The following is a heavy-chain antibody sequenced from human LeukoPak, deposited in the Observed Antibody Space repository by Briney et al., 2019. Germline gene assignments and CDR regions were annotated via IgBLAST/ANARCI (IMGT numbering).Heavy chain of an antibody. J-gene: IGHJ4*02. CDR1: GFTFSDYA. D-gene: IGHD3-10*01. Sequence: PRGSLILSCAASGFTFSDYAMHWVCQAPGKGLEYASAISTDGGGTYYVDSVKGRFTISRDNSKNTLYLQIGSLRAEDMAVYYCARYGSGSYYHYWGQGTPVNLSS. CDR3: ARYGSGSYYHY. V-gene: IGHV3-64*02. CDR2: ISTDGGGT.